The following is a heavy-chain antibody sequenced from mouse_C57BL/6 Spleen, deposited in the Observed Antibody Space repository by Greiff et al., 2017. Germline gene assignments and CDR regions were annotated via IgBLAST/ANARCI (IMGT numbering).Heavy chain of an antibody. V-gene: IGHV1-66*01. D-gene: IGHD2-1*01. CDR2: IYPGSGNT. CDR3: ARGDYGNYNDY. CDR1: GYSFTSYY. J-gene: IGHJ2*01. Sequence: VKLMESGPELVKPGASVKISCKASGYSFTSYYIHWVKQRPGQGLEWIGWIYPGSGNTKYNEKFKGKATLTADTSSSTAYMQLSSLTSEDSAVYYCARGDYGNYNDYWGQGTTLTVSS.